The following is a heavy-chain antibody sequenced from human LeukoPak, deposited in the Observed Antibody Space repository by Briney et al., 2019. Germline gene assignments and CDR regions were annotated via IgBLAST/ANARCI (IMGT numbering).Heavy chain of an antibody. CDR1: GFTFSSYS. J-gene: IGHJ4*02. D-gene: IGHD3-22*01. CDR3: ARESTGGYWFFDY. Sequence: PGGSLRLSCAASGFTFSSYSMNWVRQAPGKGLEWVSYISSSSSTIYYADSVKGRFTISRDNAKNSLYLQMNSLRAEDTAVHYCARESTGGYWFFDYWGQGTLVTVSS. V-gene: IGHV3-48*01. CDR2: ISSSSSTI.